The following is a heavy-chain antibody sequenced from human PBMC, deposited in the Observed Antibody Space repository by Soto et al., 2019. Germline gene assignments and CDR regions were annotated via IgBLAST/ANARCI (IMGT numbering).Heavy chain of an antibody. CDR2: VIPILGQA. Sequence: QRVQSGAEVKKPGSSVKISCKASGGTFSSYVISWLRQAPGQGLEWMGGVIPILGQAYYAPNLQGRVTITADGSTRTAYMELNRLTSADTAVYFCARVGGVGAPPGTDFWGQGTLVTVSS. V-gene: IGHV1-69*01. D-gene: IGHD1-26*01. CDR3: ARVGGVGAPPGTDF. J-gene: IGHJ4*02. CDR1: GGTFSSYV.